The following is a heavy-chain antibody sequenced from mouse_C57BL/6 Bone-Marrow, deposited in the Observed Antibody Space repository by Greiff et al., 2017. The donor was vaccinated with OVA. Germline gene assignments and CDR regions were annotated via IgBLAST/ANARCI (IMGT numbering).Heavy chain of an antibody. D-gene: IGHD1-1*01. CDR3: ARHEEAYYYGSSSYAMDY. CDR1: GYTFTEYT. V-gene: IGHV1-62-2*01. CDR2: FYPGSGSI. J-gene: IGHJ4*01. Sequence: QVQLQQSGAELVKPGASVKLSCKASGYTFTEYTIHWVKQRPGQGLEWIGWFYPGSGSIKYNEKFKDKATLTADKSSSTVYMELSRLTSEDSAVYFCARHEEAYYYGSSSYAMDYWGQGTSVTVSS.